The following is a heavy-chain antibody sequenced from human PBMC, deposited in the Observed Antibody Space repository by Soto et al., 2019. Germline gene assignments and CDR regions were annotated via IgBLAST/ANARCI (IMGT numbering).Heavy chain of an antibody. CDR1: GFSFSDYA. CDR3: ARDDEGGSYCDLGY. Sequence: PGGSLRLSCAASGFSFSDYAMSWVRQAPGKGLEWVSSISRTGDSAYYADSVKGRFTISRDNSKNTLYLQMNSLRTEDTAVYYCARDDEGGSYCDLGYWGQGTLVTVSS. CDR2: ISRTGDSA. D-gene: IGHD3-10*01. V-gene: IGHV3-23*01. J-gene: IGHJ4*02.